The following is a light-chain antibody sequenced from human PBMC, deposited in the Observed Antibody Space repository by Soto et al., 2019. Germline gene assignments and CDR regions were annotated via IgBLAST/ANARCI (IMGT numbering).Light chain of an antibody. CDR3: QQYGSSPPSIT. CDR1: QSVSSSY. V-gene: IGKV3-20*01. J-gene: IGKJ5*01. Sequence: EIVLTQSPGTLSLCPGERATLSCRASQSVSSSYLAWYQQKPGQAPRLLIYGASSRATGIPDRLSGSGSGTDFTLTISRLEPEDFAVYYCQQYGSSPPSITFGQGTRLEIK. CDR2: GAS.